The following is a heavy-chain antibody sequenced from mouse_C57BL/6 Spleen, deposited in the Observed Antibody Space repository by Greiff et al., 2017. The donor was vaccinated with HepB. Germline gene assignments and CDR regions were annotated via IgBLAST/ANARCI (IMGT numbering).Heavy chain of an antibody. CDR3: ARHELRLREIVY. V-gene: IGHV5-9*01. Sequence: DVMLVESGGGLVKPGGSLKLSCAASGFTFSSYTMSWVRQTPEKRLEWVATISGGGGNTYYPDSVKGRFTISRDNAKNTLYLQMSSLRSEDTALYYCARHELRLREIVYCGQGTTLTVSS. D-gene: IGHD3-2*02. CDR2: ISGGGGNT. CDR1: GFTFSSYT. J-gene: IGHJ2*01.